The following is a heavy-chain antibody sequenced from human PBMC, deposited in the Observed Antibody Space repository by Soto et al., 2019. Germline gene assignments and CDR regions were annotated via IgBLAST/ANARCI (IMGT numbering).Heavy chain of an antibody. Sequence: GGSLRLSCGASGFDFNNYWMHWVRQVPGKGLVWVSRINGDGSDTKYADSVKGRFTISRDNAKNTLYLQMNSLRAADTAVYYCARERPDGSRLDPWGQGTLVTVSS. D-gene: IGHD6-13*01. V-gene: IGHV3-74*03. J-gene: IGHJ5*02. CDR3: ARERPDGSRLDP. CDR1: GFDFNNYW. CDR2: INGDGSDT.